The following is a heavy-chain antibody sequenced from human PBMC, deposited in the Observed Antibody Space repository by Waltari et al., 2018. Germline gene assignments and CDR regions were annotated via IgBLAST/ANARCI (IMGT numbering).Heavy chain of an antibody. D-gene: IGHD4-17*01. CDR3: ATYPYGDYEKYYFDY. CDR1: GNTLTELS. CDR2: FDPEDGET. J-gene: IGHJ4*02. Sequence: QVQLVQSGAEVKKPGASVKVSCKVSGNTLTELSMHWVRQAPGKGLEWMGGFDPEDGETIYAQKFQGRVTITTDESTSTAYMELSSLRSEDTAVYYCATYPYGDYEKYYFDYWGQGTLVTVSS. V-gene: IGHV1-24*01.